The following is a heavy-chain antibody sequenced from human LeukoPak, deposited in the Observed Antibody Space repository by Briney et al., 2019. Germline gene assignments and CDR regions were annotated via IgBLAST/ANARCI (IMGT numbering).Heavy chain of an antibody. CDR2: IYHYGTT. Sequence: PSETLSLTCAVSGGSISSNNWWTWVRQDPGKGLEWIGEIYHYGTTNYNPSLKGRVTISVDKSKNQFSLKFNSVTAADTAVYYCARGPSLGAHLDYWGQGTLVTVSS. V-gene: IGHV4-4*02. CDR3: ARGPSLGAHLDY. J-gene: IGHJ4*02. CDR1: GGSISSNNW. D-gene: IGHD1-26*01.